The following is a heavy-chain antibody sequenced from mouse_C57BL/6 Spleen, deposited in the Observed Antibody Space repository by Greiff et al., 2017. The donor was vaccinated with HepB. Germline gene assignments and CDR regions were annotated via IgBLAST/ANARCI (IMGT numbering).Heavy chain of an antibody. V-gene: IGHV5-17*01. CDR3: GRQIYYGNDVWYFGG. CDR2: ISSGSSTI. J-gene: IGHJ1*03. CDR1: GFTFSDYG. D-gene: IGHD2-2*01. Sequence: EVKLVESGGGLVKPGGSLKLSCAASGFTFSDYGMHWVRQAPEKGLEWVAYISSGSSTIYYADTVKGRFTISRDNAKNTLFLQMTSLTSEDTAMYYCGRQIYYGNDVWYFGGWGTGNTVTVSS.